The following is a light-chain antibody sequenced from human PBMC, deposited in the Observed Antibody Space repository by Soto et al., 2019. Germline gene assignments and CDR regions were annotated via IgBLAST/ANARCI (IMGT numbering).Light chain of an antibody. CDR1: QGISSY. J-gene: IGKJ1*01. CDR3: QPYYSYHRT. V-gene: IGKV1-8*01. CDR2: AAS. Sequence: AIRMTQSPSSFSASTGDRVTITCRASQGISSYLAWEQQKPGKAPKLLIYAASTLQRGGPSRFIGSGSGTDCTLTISCLQSEDFATYYWQPYYSYHRTFGQGTKVEMK.